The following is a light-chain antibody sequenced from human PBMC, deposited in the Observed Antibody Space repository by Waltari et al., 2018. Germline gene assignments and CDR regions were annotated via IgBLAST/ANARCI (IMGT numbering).Light chain of an antibody. V-gene: IGKV3-20*01. CDR2: AAS. J-gene: IGKJ4*01. Sequence: EIVLTQSPGTLSLSPGERATLSCRASQSVSSSYLAWYQQSHGQAPRLLIYAASSRATGIPDRFSGSGSVTEVTLTISRLEPEDFAVYYCQQYGSSPLTFGGGTKVEI. CDR1: QSVSSSY. CDR3: QQYGSSPLT.